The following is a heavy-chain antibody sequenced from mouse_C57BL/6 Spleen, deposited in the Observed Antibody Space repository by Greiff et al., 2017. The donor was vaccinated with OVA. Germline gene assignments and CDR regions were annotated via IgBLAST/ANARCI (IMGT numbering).Heavy chain of an antibody. CDR3: ARDLGQGAMDY. Sequence: EVKLQESGPGLVKPSQSLSLTCSVTGYSITSGYYWNWIRQFPGNKLEWMGYISYDGSNNYNPSLKNRISITRDTSKNQLFLKLNSVTTEDTATYYCARDLGQGAMDYWGQGTSVTVSS. D-gene: IGHD3-2*02. CDR1: GYSITSGYY. CDR2: ISYDGSN. J-gene: IGHJ4*01. V-gene: IGHV3-6*01.